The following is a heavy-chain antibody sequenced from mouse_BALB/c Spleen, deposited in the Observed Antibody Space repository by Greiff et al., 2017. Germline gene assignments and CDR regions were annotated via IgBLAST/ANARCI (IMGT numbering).Heavy chain of an antibody. Sequence: QVQLQQSGAELVRPGVSVKISCKGSGYTFTDYAMHWVKQSHAKSLEWIGVISTYYGDASYNQKFKGKATMTVDKSSSTAYMELARLTSEDSAIYYCTRRGVNYGYYAMDYWGQGTSVTVSS. V-gene: IGHV1S137*01. CDR1: GYTFTDYA. J-gene: IGHJ4*01. CDR3: TRRGVNYGYYAMDY. CDR2: ISTYYGDA. D-gene: IGHD1-1*01.